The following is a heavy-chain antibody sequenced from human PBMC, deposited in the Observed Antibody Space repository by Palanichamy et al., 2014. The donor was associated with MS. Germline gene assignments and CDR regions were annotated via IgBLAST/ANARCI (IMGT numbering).Heavy chain of an antibody. D-gene: IGHD7-27*01. CDR2: IFHNGTT. CDR1: GGSISSSNW. J-gene: IGHJ6*04. V-gene: IGHV4-4*02. CDR3: ASERGLGITLVVSPYHFAMNV. Sequence: QVQLQESGPGLVRPSGTLSLTCAVSGGSISSSNWWTWVRQPPGKGLEWIGRIFHNGTTNYSPSLKSRLTMSVDKSNNHFSLNLRSVTAADMAMYFCASERGLGITLVVSPYHFAMNVWGRGTTVTVSS.